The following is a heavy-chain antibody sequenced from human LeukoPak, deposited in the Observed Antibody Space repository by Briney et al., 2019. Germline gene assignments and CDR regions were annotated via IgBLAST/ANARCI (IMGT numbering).Heavy chain of an antibody. Sequence: SETLSLTCAVYGGSFSGYYWSWIRQPPGKGLEWIGEINHSGSTNYNPSLKSRVTISVDTSKNQFPLKLSSVTAADTAVYYCARVRVITMFDPWGQGTLVTVSS. V-gene: IGHV4-34*01. CDR3: ARVRVITMFDP. D-gene: IGHD3-22*01. J-gene: IGHJ5*02. CDR2: INHSGST. CDR1: GGSFSGYY.